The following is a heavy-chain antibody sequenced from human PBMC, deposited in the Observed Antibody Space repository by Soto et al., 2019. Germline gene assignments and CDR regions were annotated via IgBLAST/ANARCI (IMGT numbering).Heavy chain of an antibody. D-gene: IGHD6-25*01. CDR2: IYPGDSDT. Sequence: PGESLKISCKGSGYRFTSYWIGWVRQVPGKGLEWMGIIYPGDSDTRYTPSFQGQVTISADKSISTAYLQWDSLKASGTAMYFCARHEVAAYGNHCYYGVVVWGQGAPVAVSS. CDR1: GYRFTSYW. V-gene: IGHV5-51*01. CDR3: ARHEVAAYGNHCYYGVVV. J-gene: IGHJ6*02.